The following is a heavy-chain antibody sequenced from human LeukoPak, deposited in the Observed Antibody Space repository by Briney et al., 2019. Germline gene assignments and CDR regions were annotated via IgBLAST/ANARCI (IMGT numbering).Heavy chain of an antibody. J-gene: IGHJ4*02. V-gene: IGHV4-34*01. Sequence: SETLSLTCAVYGGSFSGYYWSWIRQTPGKGLEWIGQINHSGSTNYNPSLKSRVTISVGTPKNQFSLKLSSVTAADTAVYYCARASYSSSWYMSYYFDYWGQGTLVTVSS. CDR2: INHSGST. CDR3: ARASYSSSWYMSYYFDY. D-gene: IGHD6-13*01. CDR1: GGSFSGYY.